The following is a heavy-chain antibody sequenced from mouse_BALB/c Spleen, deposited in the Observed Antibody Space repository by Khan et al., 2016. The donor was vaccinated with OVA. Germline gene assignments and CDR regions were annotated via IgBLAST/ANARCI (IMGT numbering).Heavy chain of an antibody. V-gene: IGHV3-2*02. Sequence: EVQLQESGPGLVKPSQSLSLTCTVTGYSITSEYAWNWIRQFPGNKLEWMGYINYSGNTRFNPSLKSRTSITRDTSKNQFFLQLNSVTTEDTATDYCARKDDYDYDAFPYWGQGTLVTVAA. CDR2: INYSGNT. CDR1: GYSITSEYA. CDR3: ARKDDYDYDAFPY. J-gene: IGHJ3*01. D-gene: IGHD2-4*01.